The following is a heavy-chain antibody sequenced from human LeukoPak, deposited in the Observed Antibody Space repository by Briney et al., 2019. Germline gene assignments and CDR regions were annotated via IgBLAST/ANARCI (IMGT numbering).Heavy chain of an antibody. CDR3: ARHQIDTVTVDY. Sequence: SQTLSLTCTVSGGSISSGDYYWSWIRQPPGKGLEWIGYIYYSGSTYYNPSLKSRVTISVDTSKNQFSLKLSSVTAADTAVYYCARHQIDTVTVDYWGQGTLVTVSS. CDR2: IYYSGST. J-gene: IGHJ4*02. D-gene: IGHD4-17*01. CDR1: GGSISSGDYY. V-gene: IGHV4-30-4*08.